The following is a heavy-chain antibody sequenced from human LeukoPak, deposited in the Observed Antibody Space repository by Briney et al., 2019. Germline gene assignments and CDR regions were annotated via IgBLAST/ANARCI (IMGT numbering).Heavy chain of an antibody. CDR3: AKVFDYGDPSAFDI. V-gene: IGHV3-23*01. Sequence: PGGSLRLSCADSGFTFGSYAMSWVRQAPGKGLEWVSAISGSGGSTYYADSVKGRFTISRDNSENTLYLQMHSLRAEDTAVYYCAKVFDYGDPSAFDIWGQGTMVTVSS. CDR2: ISGSGGST. D-gene: IGHD4-17*01. CDR1: GFTFGSYA. J-gene: IGHJ3*02.